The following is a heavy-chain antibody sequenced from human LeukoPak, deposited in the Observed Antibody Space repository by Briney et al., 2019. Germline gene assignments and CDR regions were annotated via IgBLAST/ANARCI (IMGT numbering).Heavy chain of an antibody. D-gene: IGHD3-3*01. Sequence: GGSLRLSCAASGFTFSSYEMNWVRPAPGRGLEYVSAISTTGGSTYYADSVKGRFTISRDNSKNTLSLQMNSLRAEDTALYYCAKGGGSEWSDWGQGTLVTISS. J-gene: IGHJ4*02. CDR1: GFTFSSYE. V-gene: IGHV3-23*01. CDR2: ISTTGGST. CDR3: AKGGGSEWSD.